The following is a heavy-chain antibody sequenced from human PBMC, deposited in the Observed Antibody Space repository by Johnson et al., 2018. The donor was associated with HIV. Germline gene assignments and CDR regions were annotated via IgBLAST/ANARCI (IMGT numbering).Heavy chain of an antibody. CDR2: IKQDGSEK. CDR1: GFTFNLSW. Sequence: EVQLVESGGGLVQPGGSLRLSCAASGFTFNLSWMTWVRQAPGKGLEWVANIKQDGSEKYYVDSVKGRFTIFSDNAKNSLYRQMNSRRAEDTAFYYCARAETQRRYALTAFDIWGQGTLGTVSS. V-gene: IGHV3-7*05. D-gene: IGHD6-25*01. CDR3: ARAETQRRYALTAFDI. J-gene: IGHJ3*02.